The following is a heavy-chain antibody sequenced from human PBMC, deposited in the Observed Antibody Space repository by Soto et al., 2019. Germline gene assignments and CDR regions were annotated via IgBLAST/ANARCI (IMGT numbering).Heavy chain of an antibody. CDR3: AKRTVGSSYDC. CDR2: ISGSGDST. V-gene: IGHV3-23*01. CDR1: GFTFSSYA. J-gene: IGHJ4*02. D-gene: IGHD6-13*01. Sequence: GGSVRLSCAASGFTFSSYAMSWVRQAPGKGLEWVSVISGSGDSTYYADSVKGRFTISRDNSKNTLYLQMNSLRAEDTAVYYCAKRTVGSSYDCWGQGTLVTVSS.